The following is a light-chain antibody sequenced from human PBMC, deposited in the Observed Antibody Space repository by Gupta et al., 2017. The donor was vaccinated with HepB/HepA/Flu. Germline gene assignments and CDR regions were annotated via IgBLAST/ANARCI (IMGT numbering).Light chain of an antibody. CDR3: QQYGSSLFT. Sequence: EIVLTQSPCTLSLSPGESATLSCRASQSVSSSNLAWYQQKPGQAPRLLIYGASSRATGIPDRFSGSGSGTDFTLTISRLEPEDFAVYYCQQYGSSLFTFGHGTKVDIK. J-gene: IGKJ3*01. CDR2: GAS. CDR1: QSVSSSN. V-gene: IGKV3-20*01.